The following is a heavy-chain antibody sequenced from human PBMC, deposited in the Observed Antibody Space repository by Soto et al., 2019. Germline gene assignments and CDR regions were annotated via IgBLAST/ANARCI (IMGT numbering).Heavy chain of an antibody. V-gene: IGHV3-33*01. D-gene: IGHD5-18*01. CDR3: AREVYTTMDPTVDY. CDR1: GFTFSSYG. CDR2: IYYDGSNR. Sequence: QVHLVESGGGVVQPGRSLRLSCAASGFTFSSYGMHWVRQAPGKGLEWVAVIYYDGSNRYYGDSVKGRFTISRDNSKNRLYLQMNSLRAEDTAVYYCAREVYTTMDPTVDYWGQGTLVTVSS. J-gene: IGHJ4*02.